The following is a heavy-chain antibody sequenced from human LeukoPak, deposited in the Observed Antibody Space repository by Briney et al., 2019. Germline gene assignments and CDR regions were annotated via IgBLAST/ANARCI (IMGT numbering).Heavy chain of an antibody. CDR3: ARGQYYYDSSGYYYDGPLDY. J-gene: IGHJ4*02. D-gene: IGHD3-22*01. CDR1: GYTFTGYY. V-gene: IGHV1-2*02. Sequence: ASVKVSCKASGYTFTGYYMHWVRQAPGQGLEWMGWINPNSGGTNYAQKFQGRVTMTRDTSISTACMELSRLRSDDTAVYYCARGQYYYDSSGYYYDGPLDYWAREPWSPSPQ. CDR2: INPNSGGT.